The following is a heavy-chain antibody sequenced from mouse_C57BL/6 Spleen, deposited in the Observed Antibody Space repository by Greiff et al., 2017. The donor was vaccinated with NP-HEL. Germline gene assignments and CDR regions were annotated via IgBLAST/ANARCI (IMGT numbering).Heavy chain of an antibody. Sequence: VKLVESGAELVKPGASVKISCKASGYAFSSYWMNWVKQRPGKGLEWIGQIYPGDGDTNYNGKFKGKATLTADKSSSTAYMQLSSLTSEDSAVYFCARRDGSRNWYFDVWGTGTTVTVSS. D-gene: IGHD1-1*01. CDR1: GYAFSSYW. J-gene: IGHJ1*03. CDR2: IYPGDGDT. CDR3: ARRDGSRNWYFDV. V-gene: IGHV1-80*01.